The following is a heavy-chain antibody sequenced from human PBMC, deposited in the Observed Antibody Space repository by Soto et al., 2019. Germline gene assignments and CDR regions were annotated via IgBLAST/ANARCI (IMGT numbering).Heavy chain of an antibody. J-gene: IGHJ6*02. D-gene: IGHD3-3*01. CDR2: IKQDGSEK. V-gene: IGHV3-7*03. CDR1: GFTFSSYW. Sequence: PGGSLRLSCAASGFTFSSYWMSWVRRAPGKGLEWVANIKQDGSEKYYVDSVKGRFTISRDNARNSLYLQMNSLRAEDTAVYYCARVAIFGVAPPRYYYAMDVWGQGTTVTVSS. CDR3: ARVAIFGVAPPRYYYAMDV.